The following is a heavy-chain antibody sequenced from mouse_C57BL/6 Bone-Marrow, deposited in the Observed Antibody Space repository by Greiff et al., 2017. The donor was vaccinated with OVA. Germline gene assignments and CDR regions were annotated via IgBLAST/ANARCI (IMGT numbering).Heavy chain of an antibody. Sequence: EVQLQQSGGGLVKPGGSLKLSCAASGFTFSDYGMHWVRQAPEKGLEWVAYISSGSSTIYYADTVKGRFTISRDNAKNTLFLQMTSLRSEDTAMYYCASGNWGFSAWFAYWGQGTLVTVSA. CDR1: GFTFSDYG. J-gene: IGHJ3*01. V-gene: IGHV5-17*01. CDR2: ISSGSSTI. D-gene: IGHD4-1*01. CDR3: ASGNWGFSAWFAY.